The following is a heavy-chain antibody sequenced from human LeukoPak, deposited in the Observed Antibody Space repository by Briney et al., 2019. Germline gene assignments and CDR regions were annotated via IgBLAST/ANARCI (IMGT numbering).Heavy chain of an antibody. J-gene: IGHJ4*02. CDR3: ARWGGPFGY. Sequence: KPSETLSLTCTVSGGSISSSSYYWGWIRQPPGKGLEWIGSIYYSGSTYYNPSLKSRVTISVDTSKNQFSLKLSSVTAADTAVYYCARWGGPFGYWGQGTLVTVSS. CDR2: IYYSGST. CDR1: GGSISSSSYY. V-gene: IGHV4-39*07. D-gene: IGHD3-3*01.